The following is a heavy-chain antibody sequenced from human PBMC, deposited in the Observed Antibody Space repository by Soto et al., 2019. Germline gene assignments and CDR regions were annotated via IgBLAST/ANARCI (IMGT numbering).Heavy chain of an antibody. CDR2: INSDGSTT. D-gene: IGHD4-17*01. CDR1: GFTFSRYG. CDR3: ARVDYGAYYFDY. V-gene: IGHV3-74*01. J-gene: IGHJ4*02. Sequence: GGSLRLSCAASGFTFSRYGMHWVRQAPGKGLVWVSRINSDGSTTSYADSVKGRFTISRDNAKNTLYLQMNSLRAEDTAVYYCARVDYGAYYFDYWGQGTLVTVSS.